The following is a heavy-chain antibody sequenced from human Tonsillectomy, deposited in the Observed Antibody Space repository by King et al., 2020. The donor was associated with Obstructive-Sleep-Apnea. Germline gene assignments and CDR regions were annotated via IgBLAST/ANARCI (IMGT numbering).Heavy chain of an antibody. CDR1: GFSFTSNA. D-gene: IGHD1-26*01. V-gene: IGHV3-30*04. CDR2: ISFDGSNT. J-gene: IGHJ3*02. CDR3: ASGSPAGGGAFDI. Sequence: VQLVESGGRVVQPGRSLRLSCAASGFSFTSNAMHWVRQAPDKGLEWVALISFDGSNTYYADSVKGRFTISRDNSKNTLYLQMNSLRAEDTAVYFCASGSPAGGGAFDIWGQGTMVIVSS.